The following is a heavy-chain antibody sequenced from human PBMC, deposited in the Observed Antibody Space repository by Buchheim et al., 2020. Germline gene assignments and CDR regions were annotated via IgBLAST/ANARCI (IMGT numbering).Heavy chain of an antibody. V-gene: IGHV4-31*03. D-gene: IGHD4-23*01. CDR2: ISYRGST. CDR3: ARVSEYTTGYGGFDY. Sequence: QVQLQESGPGLVKPSQTLSLTYTVSGGSINSSPYYWSWIRQHPGKGLEWIGYISYRGSTTYNPSLKSRITISLDTSENQFSLRLSSVTAADTAVYHCARVSEYTTGYGGFDYWGQGTL. J-gene: IGHJ4*02. CDR1: GGSINSSPYY.